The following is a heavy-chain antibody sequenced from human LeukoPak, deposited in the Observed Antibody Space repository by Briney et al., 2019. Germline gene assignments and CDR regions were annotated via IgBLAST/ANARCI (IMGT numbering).Heavy chain of an antibody. CDR2: IRYDGSNK. J-gene: IGHJ4*02. CDR1: GFTFSSYG. V-gene: IGHV3-30*02. CDR3: AKDFPGIAAAGIRVDY. Sequence: LSGGSLRLSCAASGFTFSSYGMHWVRQAPGKGLEWVAFIRYDGSNKYYADSVKGRFTISRDNSKNTLYLQMNSLRAEDTAVYYCAKDFPGIAAAGIRVDYWGQGTPVTVSS. D-gene: IGHD6-13*01.